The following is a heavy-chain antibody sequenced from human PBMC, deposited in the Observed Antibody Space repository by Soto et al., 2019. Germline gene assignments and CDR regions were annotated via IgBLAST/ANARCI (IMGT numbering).Heavy chain of an antibody. CDR2: IVVGSGNT. J-gene: IGHJ4*02. V-gene: IGHV1-58*01. CDR1: GFTFTSSA. Sequence: ASVKVSCKASGFTFTSSAVQWVRQARGQRLEWIGWIVVGSGNTNYAQKFQERVTITRDMSTSTAYMELSSLRSEDTAVYYCAATYYYDSSGYYNFDYWGQGTLVTVSS. CDR3: AATYYYDSSGYYNFDY. D-gene: IGHD3-22*01.